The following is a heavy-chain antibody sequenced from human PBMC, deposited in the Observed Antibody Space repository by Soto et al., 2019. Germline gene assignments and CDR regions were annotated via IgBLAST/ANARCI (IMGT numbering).Heavy chain of an antibody. CDR2: INHSGST. V-gene: IGHV4-34*01. Sequence: QVQLQQWGAGLLKPSETLSLTCAVYGGSFSGYYWSWIRQPPGKGLEWIGEINHSGSTNYNPSLKSRVTISVDTSKIQFSLKLSSVTAADTAVYYCASSYCSGGSCYYYYMDVWGKGTTVTVSS. CDR3: ASSYCSGGSCYYYYMDV. J-gene: IGHJ6*03. D-gene: IGHD2-15*01. CDR1: GGSFSGYY.